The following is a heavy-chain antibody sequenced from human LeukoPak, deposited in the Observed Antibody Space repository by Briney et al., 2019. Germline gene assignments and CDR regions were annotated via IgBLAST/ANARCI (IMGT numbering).Heavy chain of an antibody. CDR3: ARAAQWLVPEGYYYYMDV. CDR2: ISSRSSYI. Sequence: GGSLRLSCAGSGFTFSRYNMNWFRQAPGKGLERVSSISSRSSYIFYADSVKGRFTISRDNAKNSLYLQMNSLGAEDTAVYYCARAAQWLVPEGYYYYMDVWGKGTTVTVS. J-gene: IGHJ6*03. CDR1: GFTFSRYN. D-gene: IGHD6-19*01. V-gene: IGHV3-21*01.